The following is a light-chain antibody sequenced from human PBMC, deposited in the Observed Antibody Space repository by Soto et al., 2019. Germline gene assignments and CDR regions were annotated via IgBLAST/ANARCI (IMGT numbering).Light chain of an antibody. CDR2: GAS. J-gene: IGKJ1*01. V-gene: IGKV3-15*01. CDR3: QQYNNWPRT. Sequence: EEVMTQSPATLSVSPGDRATLSCRASQSVFSNLAWYQQKPGQAPRLLIYGASTRATGIPARFSGSGSGTEFTLTIASLQSEDFAVYYCQQYNNWPRTFGQGTKVDI. CDR1: QSVFSN.